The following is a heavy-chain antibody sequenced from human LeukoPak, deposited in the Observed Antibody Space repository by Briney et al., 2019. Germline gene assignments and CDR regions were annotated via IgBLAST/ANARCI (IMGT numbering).Heavy chain of an antibody. CDR2: ISGSGDYT. D-gene: IGHD3-9*01. Sequence: GGSLRLSCAASGFTFSSYAMNWVRQAPGKGLAWVSAISGSGDYTYYADSVKGRFTISRDNSKNTLYLQMNSLRAEDTAVYYCAKVVNYYDVLSGFDYWGQGTLVTVSS. J-gene: IGHJ4*02. V-gene: IGHV3-23*01. CDR1: GFTFSSYA. CDR3: AKVVNYYDVLSGFDY.